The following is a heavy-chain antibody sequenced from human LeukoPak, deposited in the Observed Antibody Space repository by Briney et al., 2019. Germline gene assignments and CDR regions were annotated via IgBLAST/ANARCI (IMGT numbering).Heavy chain of an antibody. V-gene: IGHV3-13*01. CDR1: GFTFSSYD. Sequence: HGGSLRLSCAAFGFTFSSYDMHWVRQATGKGLEWVSAIGLAGDTYYPDSVKGRFTVSRENAKNSLYLQMNSLTAGDTAVYYCARGGRGYYYMDVWGKGTTVTISS. CDR2: IGLAGDT. CDR3: ARGGRGYYYMDV. J-gene: IGHJ6*03. D-gene: IGHD1-26*01.